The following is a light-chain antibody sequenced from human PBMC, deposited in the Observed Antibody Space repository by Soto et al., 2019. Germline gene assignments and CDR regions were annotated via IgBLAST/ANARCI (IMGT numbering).Light chain of an antibody. Sequence: QSVLAQPASVSGSPGQSITISCTGTSSDVGGYNYVSWYQQHPGKAPKLLIYEVSHRPSGVSNRLSGSKSGNTASLTISGLQAEDEADYYCSSYTSSNTLLYVFGTGTKVTVL. CDR1: SSDVGGYNY. CDR3: SSYTSSNTLLYV. V-gene: IGLV2-14*01. CDR2: EVS. J-gene: IGLJ1*01.